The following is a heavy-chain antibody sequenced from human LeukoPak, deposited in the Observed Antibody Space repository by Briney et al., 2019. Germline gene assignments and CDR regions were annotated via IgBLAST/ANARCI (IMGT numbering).Heavy chain of an antibody. CDR1: GFTFSSYS. V-gene: IGHV3-48*02. Sequence: GGSPRLSCAASGFTFSSYSMNWVRQAPGKGLEWVSYISSSSSSIYYADSVKGRFTISRDNAKSSLYLQMNSLRDDDTAVYYCARVPPWDWGQGTLVTVSS. D-gene: IGHD7-27*01. CDR2: ISSSSSSI. CDR3: ARVPPWD. J-gene: IGHJ4*02.